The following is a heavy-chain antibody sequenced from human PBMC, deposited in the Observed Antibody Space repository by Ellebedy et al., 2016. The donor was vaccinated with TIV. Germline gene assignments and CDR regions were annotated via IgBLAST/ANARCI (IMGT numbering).Heavy chain of an antibody. J-gene: IGHJ5*02. CDR2: ISARGGSA. CDR3: AKDSRVTTRTTGPLPGSWFDP. CDR1: GFTFTNHA. Sequence: PGGSLRLSCAASGFTFTNHAMNWVRQAPGKGLEWVSVISARGGSADYSDSVKGRFTISRDNSRNTVYLQMNSLRPEDTAIYYCAKDSRVTTRTTGPLPGSWFDPWGQGTLVTVSS. D-gene: IGHD4-17*01. V-gene: IGHV3-23*01.